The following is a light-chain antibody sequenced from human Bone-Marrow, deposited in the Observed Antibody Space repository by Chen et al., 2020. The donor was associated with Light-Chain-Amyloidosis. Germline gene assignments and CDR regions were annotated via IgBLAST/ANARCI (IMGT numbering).Light chain of an antibody. Sequence: EIVLTQSPGTLSLSPGESASLSCRASQSISDRYLAWYQQKPGQAPRLLIFGSSTRATGIPDRFTGSGSGTDFTLSISSREPEDFAVYFCQQYSMSPPITFGQGTRLEIK. J-gene: IGKJ5*01. CDR1: QSISDRY. V-gene: IGKV3-20*01. CDR3: QQYSMSPPIT. CDR2: GSS.